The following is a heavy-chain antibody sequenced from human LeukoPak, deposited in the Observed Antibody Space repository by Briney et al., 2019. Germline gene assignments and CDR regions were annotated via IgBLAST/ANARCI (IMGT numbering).Heavy chain of an antibody. J-gene: IGHJ4*02. CDR3: AVSIQAASIPAFDY. CDR1: GYSFTAHH. Sequence: APVKVSCKPSGYSFTAHHIHWMRQAPGQGLEWVGWIVPRSADTNYAQRFQGRVTMTRDTSISTVYMELSGLTSDDTAVYYCAVSIQAASIPAFDYWGQGAPVTVSS. V-gene: IGHV1-2*02. D-gene: IGHD6-25*01. CDR2: IVPRSADT.